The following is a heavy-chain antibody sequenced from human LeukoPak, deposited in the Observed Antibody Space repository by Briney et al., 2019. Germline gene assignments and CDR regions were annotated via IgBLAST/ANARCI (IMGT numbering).Heavy chain of an antibody. CDR2: IIPIFGTA. D-gene: IGHD6-19*01. V-gene: IGHV1-69*13. J-gene: IGHJ4*02. Sequence: SVKVSCKASGGTFSSYAISWVRQPPGQGLEWMGGIIPIFGTANYAQKFQGRVTITADESTSTAYMELSSLRSEDTAVYYCARDAVAGTIHFDYWGQGTLVTVSS. CDR3: ARDAVAGTIHFDY. CDR1: GGTFSSYA.